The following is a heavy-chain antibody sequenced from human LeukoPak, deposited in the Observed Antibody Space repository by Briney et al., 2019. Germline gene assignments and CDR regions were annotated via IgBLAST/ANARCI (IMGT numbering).Heavy chain of an antibody. J-gene: IGHJ5*02. D-gene: IGHD3-10*01. V-gene: IGHV4-39*01. CDR2: IYYSGST. Sequence: PSETLSLTCTVSGGSISSSSYYWGWIRQPPGKGLEWIGSIYYSGSTYYNPSLKSRVTISVDTSKNQFSLKLSSVTAADTAVYYCARSYFGSGSYYKQRTFDPWGQGTLVTVSS. CDR1: GGSISSSSYY. CDR3: ARSYFGSGSYYKQRTFDP.